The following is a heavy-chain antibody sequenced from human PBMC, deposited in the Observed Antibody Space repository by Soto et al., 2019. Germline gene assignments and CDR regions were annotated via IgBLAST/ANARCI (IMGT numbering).Heavy chain of an antibody. CDR3: ETGEVSGAFDI. CDR1: GYTFTVYY. CDR2: INPNSGGT. Sequence: ASVKVSCKASGYTFTVYYMHCVLQAPGQGLEWMGWINPNSGGTNYAQKFQGRVTMTRDTSISTAYMELSRLRSDDTAVYYCETGEVSGAFDIWGQGTMVTVSS. D-gene: IGHD7-27*01. J-gene: IGHJ3*02. V-gene: IGHV1-2*02.